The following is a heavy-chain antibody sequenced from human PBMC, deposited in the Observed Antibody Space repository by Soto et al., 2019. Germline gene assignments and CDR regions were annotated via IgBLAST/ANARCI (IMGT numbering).Heavy chain of an antibody. CDR1: GFTFSSYA. J-gene: IGHJ6*03. D-gene: IGHD1-26*01. CDR3: AKDKYSGSYWDYYYYMDV. CDR2: ISGSGGST. V-gene: IGHV3-23*01. Sequence: GGSLRLSCAASGFTFSSYAMSWVRQAPGKGLEWVSAISGSGGSTYYADSVKGRFTISRGNSKNTLYLQMNSLRAEDTAVYYCAKDKYSGSYWDYYYYMDVWGKGTTVTVSS.